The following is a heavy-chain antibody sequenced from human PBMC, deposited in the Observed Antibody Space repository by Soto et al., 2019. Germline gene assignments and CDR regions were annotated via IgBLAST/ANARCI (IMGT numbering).Heavy chain of an antibody. CDR2: MNSNSGNT. CDR3: ARGRGYGAFDL. J-gene: IGHJ3*01. D-gene: IGHD6-13*01. CDR1: ADTFTSYD. Sequence: QVQLVQSGAEVKKPGASVKVSCKASADTFTSYDVSWVRQATGQGLEWMGWMNSNSGNTGYAQKFQGRVTMTRNTSKSTVYMELSSLRPEDTAVYYCARGRGYGAFDLWGQGTMVTVSS. V-gene: IGHV1-8*01.